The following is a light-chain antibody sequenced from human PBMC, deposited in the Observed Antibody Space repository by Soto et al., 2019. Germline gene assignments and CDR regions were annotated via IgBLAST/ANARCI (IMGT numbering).Light chain of an antibody. V-gene: IGKV3-20*01. CDR1: QTINNNF. Sequence: EIVMTQSPGTLSLSPGERATLSCRASQTINNNFLGWYQQKPGQPPRLLIFAASRRATGIPDRFSGSGSGTDFTLTISRLEPRDFGVYYCQQYGSSTPYTFGQGTKLDIK. CDR3: QQYGSSTPYT. J-gene: IGKJ2*01. CDR2: AAS.